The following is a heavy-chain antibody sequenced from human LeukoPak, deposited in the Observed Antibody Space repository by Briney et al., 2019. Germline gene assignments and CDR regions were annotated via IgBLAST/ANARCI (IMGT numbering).Heavy chain of an antibody. Sequence: SETLSLTCTVSGASSSSHYWSWIRQHPGKGLEWIGYIFYSGSLNYNPSLKSRVAISVDTSKDQFSLRLTSVTAADTAVYFCARGGGYSRSSFDYWGQGTLVTVSS. D-gene: IGHD1-26*01. CDR2: IFYSGSL. CDR1: GASSSSHY. J-gene: IGHJ4*02. V-gene: IGHV4-59*11. CDR3: ARGGGYSRSSFDY.